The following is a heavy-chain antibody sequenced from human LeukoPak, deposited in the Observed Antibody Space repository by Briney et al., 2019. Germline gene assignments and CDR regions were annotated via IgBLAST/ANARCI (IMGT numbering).Heavy chain of an antibody. J-gene: IGHJ6*03. CDR1: GYTFTSYG. V-gene: IGHV1-18*01. Sequence: ASVKVSCKASGYTFTSYGISWVRQAPGQGLEWMGWISAYNGNTNYAQKLQGRVTMTTDTSTSTAYMELMSLRSDDTAVYYCARVPAATINYYYYYMDVWGKGTTVTVSS. CDR2: ISAYNGNT. D-gene: IGHD5-12*01. CDR3: ARVPAATINYYYYYMDV.